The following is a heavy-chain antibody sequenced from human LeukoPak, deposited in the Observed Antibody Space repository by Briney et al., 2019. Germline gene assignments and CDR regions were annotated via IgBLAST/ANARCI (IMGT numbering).Heavy chain of an antibody. D-gene: IGHD6-13*01. V-gene: IGHV1-2*02. CDR2: INPNSGGT. J-gene: IGHJ4*02. CDR3: ATRQPGTYYFDY. Sequence: ASVKVSCKASGYTFTGYYMHWVRQAPGQGLEWMGWINPNSGGTNYAQKFQGRVTMTEDTSTDTAYMELSSLRSEDTAVYYCATRQPGTYYFDYWGQGTLVTVSS. CDR1: GYTFTGYY.